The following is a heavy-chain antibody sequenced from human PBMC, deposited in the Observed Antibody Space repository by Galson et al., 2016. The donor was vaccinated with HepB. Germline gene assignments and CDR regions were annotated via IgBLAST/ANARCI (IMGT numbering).Heavy chain of an antibody. J-gene: IGHJ6*02. CDR2: ISSSSSYI. Sequence: SLRLSCAASGFTFNRYTMNWVRQAPGKGLEWVAYISSSSSYIYYADSVKGRFTISRDNAKKSLYLQMNSLSAEDTAVYYCARAPIEVDGMRHYYYGMDVWGQGTTGTVSS. V-gene: IGHV3-21*01. CDR3: ARAPIEVDGMRHYYYGMDV. CDR1: GFTFNRYT. D-gene: IGHD6-13*01.